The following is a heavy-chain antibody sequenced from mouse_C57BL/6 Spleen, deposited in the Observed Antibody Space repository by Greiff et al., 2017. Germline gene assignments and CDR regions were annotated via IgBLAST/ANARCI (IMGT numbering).Heavy chain of an antibody. D-gene: IGHD1-1*01. CDR3: ARGTTVVGDY. J-gene: IGHJ4*01. V-gene: IGHV1-4*01. Sequence: VKLMESGAELARPGASVKMSCKASGYTFTSYTMHWVKQRPGQGLEWIGYINPSSGYTKYNQKFKDKATLTADKSSSTAYMQLSSLTSEDSAVYYCARGTTVVGDYWGQGTSVTVSS. CDR2: INPSSGYT. CDR1: GYTFTSYT.